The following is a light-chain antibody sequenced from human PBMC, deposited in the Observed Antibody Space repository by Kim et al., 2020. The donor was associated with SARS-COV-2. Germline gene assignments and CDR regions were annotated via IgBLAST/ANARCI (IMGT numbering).Light chain of an antibody. Sequence: SYELTQPSSVSLSPGQTARITCSGNVLAKKYARWFQQKPGQAPVLVIYKDTERPSGIPERFSGSTSGTTVTLTISGAQFEDEADYYCYSATDNNLGVFGGGTQLTVL. CDR2: KDT. V-gene: IGLV3-27*01. CDR3: YSATDNNLGV. J-gene: IGLJ3*02. CDR1: VLAKKY.